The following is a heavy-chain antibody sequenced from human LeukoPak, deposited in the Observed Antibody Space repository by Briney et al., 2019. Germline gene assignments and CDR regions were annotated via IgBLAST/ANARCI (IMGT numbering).Heavy chain of an antibody. V-gene: IGHV3-23*01. CDR1: GFTFSDYY. Sequence: PGGSLRLSCAASGFTFSDYYMSWIRQAPGKGLEWVSAISGSGGTTSYADSVKGRFTISRDNSKNTLYLQMNSLRAEDTALYYCAKEEVKSSGYFLVPHFDYWGQGTLVTVSS. J-gene: IGHJ4*02. D-gene: IGHD3-22*01. CDR3: AKEEVKSSGYFLVPHFDY. CDR2: ISGSGGTT.